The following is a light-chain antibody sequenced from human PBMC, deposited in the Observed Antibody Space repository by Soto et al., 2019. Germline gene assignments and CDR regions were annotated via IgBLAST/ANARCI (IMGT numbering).Light chain of an antibody. CDR1: QTISSW. CDR2: KAS. J-gene: IGKJ1*01. Sequence: DIQMNKSPSTLSGSVGDRVTITVRASQTISSWLAWYQQKPGKAPKLLIYKASTLKSGVPSRFSGSGSGTEFTLTISSLQPEEFATDYCQQYNDYWTGGQGTKGDI. V-gene: IGKV1-5*03. CDR3: QQYNDYWT.